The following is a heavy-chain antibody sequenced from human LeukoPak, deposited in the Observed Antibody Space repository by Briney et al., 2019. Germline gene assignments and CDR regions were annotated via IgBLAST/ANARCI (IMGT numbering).Heavy chain of an antibody. D-gene: IGHD3-22*01. V-gene: IGHV4-59*01. CDR3: ASLTYYYDSSGYYYQH. CDR1: GDSISSYY. CDR2: TYYSGST. Sequence: SETLSLTCTVSGDSISSYYWSWIRQPPGKGLEWIGYTYYSGSTNYNPSLKSRVTISVDTSKNQFSLKLSSVTAADTAVYYCASLTYYYDSSGYYYQHWGQGTLVTVSS. J-gene: IGHJ1*01.